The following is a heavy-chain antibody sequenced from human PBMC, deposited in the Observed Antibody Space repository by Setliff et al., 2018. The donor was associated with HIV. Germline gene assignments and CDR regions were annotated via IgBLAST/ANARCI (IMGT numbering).Heavy chain of an antibody. CDR1: GGSFSGYY. CDR2: INHSGST. D-gene: IGHD6-19*01. V-gene: IGHV4-34*01. Sequence: LTCAVYGGSFSGYYWSWIRQPPGKGLEWIGEINHSGSTNYNPSLKSRVTISVDTSKNQFSLKLSSVTAADTAVYYCARGPKRVQWLVPYYFDYWGQGTLVTVSS. J-gene: IGHJ4*02. CDR3: ARGPKRVQWLVPYYFDY.